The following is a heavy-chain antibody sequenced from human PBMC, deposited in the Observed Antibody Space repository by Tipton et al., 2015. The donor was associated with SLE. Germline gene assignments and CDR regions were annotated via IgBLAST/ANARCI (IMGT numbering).Heavy chain of an antibody. D-gene: IGHD6-19*01. J-gene: IGHJ6*02. Sequence: LRLSCTVSGGSISSHYWSWIRQPPGKGLEWIGYIYYSGSTNYNPSLKSRVTISVDTSKNQFSLKLSSVTAADTAVYYCARWLVVAEGPYYYYYGMDVWGQGTTVTVSS. CDR3: ARWLVVAEGPYYYYYGMDV. CDR1: GGSISSHY. CDR2: IYYSGST. V-gene: IGHV4-59*11.